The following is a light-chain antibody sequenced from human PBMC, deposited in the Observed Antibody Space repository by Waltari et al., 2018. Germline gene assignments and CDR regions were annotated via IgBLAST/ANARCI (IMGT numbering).Light chain of an antibody. CDR3: YSTDSSGNHRV. CDR2: EDS. CDR1: ALPKKY. Sequence: SYELTQPPSVSVSPGQTARITCSGAALPKKYAYWYQKKSGQAHVLVIYEDSKRPSGIPERFSGSSSGTMATLTISGAQVEDEADYYCYSTDSSGNHRVFGGGTKLTVL. J-gene: IGLJ2*01. V-gene: IGLV3-10*01.